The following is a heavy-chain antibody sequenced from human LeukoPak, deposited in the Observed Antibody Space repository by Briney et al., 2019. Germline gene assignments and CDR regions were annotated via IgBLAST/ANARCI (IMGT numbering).Heavy chain of an antibody. J-gene: IGHJ6*03. Sequence: PGGSLRLSCAASGFTFSSYSMNWVRQAPGKGLEWVSYISSSSSTIYYADSVKGRFTISRNNAKNSLYLQMNSLRAEDTAVYYCARKAGLVVPAAKYYYYYYMDVWGKGTTVTVSS. CDR3: ARKAGLVVPAAKYYYYYYMDV. CDR2: ISSSSSTI. V-gene: IGHV3-48*01. D-gene: IGHD2-2*01. CDR1: GFTFSSYS.